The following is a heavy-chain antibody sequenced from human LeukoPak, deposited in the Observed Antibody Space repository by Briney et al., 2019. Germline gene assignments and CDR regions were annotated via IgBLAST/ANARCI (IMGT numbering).Heavy chain of an antibody. CDR3: AKAGPHQFGDWFDP. CDR2: IGTHNGNT. D-gene: IGHD3-16*01. CDR1: GYTFTSYG. Sequence: ASVKVSCKTSGYTFTSYGVSWVRQAPGQGLEWMGWIGTHNGNTNYAQKFQGRVIMTTDTSTSTAYMELMSLRSDDTAVFYCAKAGPHQFGDWFDPWGQGTLVTVSS. J-gene: IGHJ5*02. V-gene: IGHV1-18*01.